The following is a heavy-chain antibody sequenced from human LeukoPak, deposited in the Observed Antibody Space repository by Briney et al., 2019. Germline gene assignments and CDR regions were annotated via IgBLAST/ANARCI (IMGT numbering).Heavy chain of an antibody. J-gene: IGHJ4*02. CDR1: GDSISSSNW. CDR2: IYHSGST. CDR3: ARHYYDSSGTFDY. V-gene: IGHV4-4*02. Sequence: PSGTLSLTCAVSGDSISSSNWWSWVRQPPGKGLEWIGEIYHSGSTNYNPSLKSRVTISVDTSKNQFSLKLSSVTAADTAVYYCARHYYDSSGTFDYWGQGTLVTVSS. D-gene: IGHD3-22*01.